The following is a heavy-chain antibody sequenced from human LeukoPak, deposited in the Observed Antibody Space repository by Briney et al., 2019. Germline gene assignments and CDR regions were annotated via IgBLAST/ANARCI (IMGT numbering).Heavy chain of an antibody. D-gene: IGHD6-13*01. V-gene: IGHV3-33*01. Sequence: GRSLRLSCAASGFTFSSYGMHWVRQAPGKGLEWVAVIWYDGSNKYYADSVKGRFTISRDNSKNTLYLQMNSLRAEDTAVYYCARGRILEQQLFHWGQGTLVTVSS. J-gene: IGHJ4*02. CDR1: GFTFSSYG. CDR2: IWYDGSNK. CDR3: ARGRILEQQLFH.